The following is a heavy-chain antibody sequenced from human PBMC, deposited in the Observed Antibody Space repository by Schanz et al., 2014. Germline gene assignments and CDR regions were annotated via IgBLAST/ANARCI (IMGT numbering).Heavy chain of an antibody. J-gene: IGHJ2*01. V-gene: IGHV3-48*01. Sequence: EVQLVESGGGLVQPGGSLRLSCTASGFTFSSYSMNWVRQAPGKGLEWVSYVSRSTPDIYYADSVKGRFTISRDNSRDTVYLQMNSLRADDTAVYYCARNRGSGGQNWYFDLWGRGTLVTVSS. CDR1: GFTFSSYS. CDR2: VSRSTPDI. D-gene: IGHD1-26*01. CDR3: ARNRGSGGQNWYFDL.